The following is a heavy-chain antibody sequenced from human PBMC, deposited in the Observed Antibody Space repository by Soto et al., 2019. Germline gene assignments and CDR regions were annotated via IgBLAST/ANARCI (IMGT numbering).Heavy chain of an antibody. CDR2: TYYRSKWYN. V-gene: IGHV6-1*01. CDR3: ASENCSGGSCYQLDDAFDI. D-gene: IGHD2-15*01. CDR1: GDSVSSNSAA. J-gene: IGHJ3*02. Sequence: QVQLQQSGPGLVKPSHTLSLTCAISGDSVSSNSAAWNWIRQSPSRGLEWLGRTYYRSKWYNDYAVSVKSRITINPDTSKNQFSLQLNSVTPEDTAVYYCASENCSGGSCYQLDDAFDIWGQGTMVTVSS.